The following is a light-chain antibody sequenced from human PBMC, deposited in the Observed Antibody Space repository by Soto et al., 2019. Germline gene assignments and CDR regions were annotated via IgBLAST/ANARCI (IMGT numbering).Light chain of an antibody. CDR3: AAWDDSLSGHVV. CDR1: SSNIGSNY. CDR2: RNN. Sequence: QSVLTQPPSASGTPGQRVTISCSGSSSNIGSNYVYWYQQPPGTDPKLLIYRNNQRPSGVPDRFSGSKYGTSATLAISGLRSEDEADYYCAAWDDSLSGHVVFGGGTKVTVL. V-gene: IGLV1-47*01. J-gene: IGLJ2*01.